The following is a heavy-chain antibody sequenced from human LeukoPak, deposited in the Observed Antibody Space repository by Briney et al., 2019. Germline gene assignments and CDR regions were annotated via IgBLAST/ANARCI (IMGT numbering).Heavy chain of an antibody. J-gene: IGHJ4*02. V-gene: IGHV3-30*02. D-gene: IGHD1-1*01. CDR2: IRFDGSSK. CDR1: GFIFSNYG. CDR3: ARVDDWNDRFDY. Sequence: GGSLRLSCAASGFIFSNYGMHWVRQAPGKGLDWVAFIRFDGSSKYYADSVKGRFTISRDNSKNTLYLQMNSLRAEDTAVYYCARVDDWNDRFDYWGQGTLVTVSS.